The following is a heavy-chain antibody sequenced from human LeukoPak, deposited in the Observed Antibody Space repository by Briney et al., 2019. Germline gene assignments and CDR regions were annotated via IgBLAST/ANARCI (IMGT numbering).Heavy chain of an antibody. CDR1: GFNFNDFG. CDR3: ASALGYCSATSCYSNWFDP. J-gene: IGHJ5*02. V-gene: IGHV3-21*01. Sequence: GGSLRLSCVASGFNFNDFGFNWVRQAPGKGLEWVSYISSSATYINYADSVKGRFTISRDNAKNSVFLQMNSLRVEDTAVYYCASALGYCSATSCYSNWFDPWGQGTLVTVSS. D-gene: IGHD2-2*01. CDR2: ISSSATYI.